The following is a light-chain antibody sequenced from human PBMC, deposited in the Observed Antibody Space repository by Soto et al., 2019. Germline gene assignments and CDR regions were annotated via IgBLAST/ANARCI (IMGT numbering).Light chain of an antibody. J-gene: IGKJ4*01. CDR1: QDIRNY. CDR3: QQLRSYPST. Sequence: IPLTQSPSSLSASVGDRVTVTCRASQDIRNYLAWYQQKPGKAPKLLICDASTLYSGVPSRFSGSGSGTDFTLTSSGLQPEDVAAYYCQQLRSYPSTFGGGTKVEI. CDR2: DAS. V-gene: IGKV1-9*01.